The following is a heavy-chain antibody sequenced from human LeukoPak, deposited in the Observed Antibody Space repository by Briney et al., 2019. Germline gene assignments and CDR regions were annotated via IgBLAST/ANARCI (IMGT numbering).Heavy chain of an antibody. J-gene: IGHJ2*01. CDR3: TRAYGGDSDWYFDL. CDR2: INSDGSST. V-gene: IGHV3-74*03. D-gene: IGHD4-23*01. Sequence: GGSLRLSCAASGFTFSNYWMHWVGQAPGKGLVWVSRINSDGSSTTYADSVKGRFTISRDNAKNTLYLQMNSLRAEDTAVYYCTRAYGGDSDWYFDLWGRGTLVTVSS. CDR1: GFTFSNYW.